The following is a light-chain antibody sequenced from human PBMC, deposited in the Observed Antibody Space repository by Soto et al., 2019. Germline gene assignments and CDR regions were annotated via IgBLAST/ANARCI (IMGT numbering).Light chain of an antibody. J-gene: IGKJ1*01. Sequence: EIGLTQAPDTLSLSPGARCTLFRRASQSVSSSYLSWYQQKPGQAPRILIYGASSRATGIPDRFSGSGYGTDFTLTISRLETEDFAVYYCQQYGSSLWTFGQGTKVDIK. CDR2: GAS. V-gene: IGKV3-20*01. CDR1: QSVSSSY. CDR3: QQYGSSLWT.